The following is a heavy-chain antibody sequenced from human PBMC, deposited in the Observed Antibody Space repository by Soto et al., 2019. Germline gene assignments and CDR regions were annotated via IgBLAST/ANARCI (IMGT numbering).Heavy chain of an antibody. Sequence: QVQLQESGPGLVKPSETLSLTCTVSGGSISSYYWSWIRQPPGKGLEWIGFIYYSGSTNYNPSLKSRVTISLDTSQNQFSLKLSSVTAADTAVYYCARDYCGGDCYLNWFDPWGQGTLVTVSS. J-gene: IGHJ5*02. V-gene: IGHV4-59*01. CDR3: ARDYCGGDCYLNWFDP. CDR2: IYYSGST. D-gene: IGHD2-21*02. CDR1: GGSISSYY.